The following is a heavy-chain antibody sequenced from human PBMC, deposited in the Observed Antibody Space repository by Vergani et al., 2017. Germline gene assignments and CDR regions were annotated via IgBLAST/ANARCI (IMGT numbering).Heavy chain of an antibody. V-gene: IGHV4-34*01. J-gene: IGHJ6*03. CDR3: ARVGWGIGYCSGVSCDAQRPDYYYYYYMDV. Sequence: QVQLQQWGAGLLKPSETLSLTCAVYGGSFSGYYWSWIRQPPGKGLEWIGEINHSGSTNYNPSLKSRVTISVDTPKHQFSLKLSSVTASDTAVYYCARVGWGIGYCSGVSCDAQRPDYYYYYYMDVWGKGTTVTVSS. D-gene: IGHD2-15*01. CDR1: GGSFSGYY. CDR2: INHSGST.